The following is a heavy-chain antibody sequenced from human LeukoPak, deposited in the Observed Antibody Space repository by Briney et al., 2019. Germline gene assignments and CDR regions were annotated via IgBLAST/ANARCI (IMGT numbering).Heavy chain of an antibody. Sequence: GGSLRLSCAASGFTFSSYWMHWVRQAPGKGLVWVSRINSDGSSTSYADSVKGRFTISRDNAKNTLYLQMNSLRAEDTAVYYCARAVGTMVRGVYLRYWGQGTLVTVSS. CDR3: ARAVGTMVRGVYLRY. CDR1: GFTFSSYW. V-gene: IGHV3-74*01. J-gene: IGHJ4*02. CDR2: INSDGSST. D-gene: IGHD3-10*01.